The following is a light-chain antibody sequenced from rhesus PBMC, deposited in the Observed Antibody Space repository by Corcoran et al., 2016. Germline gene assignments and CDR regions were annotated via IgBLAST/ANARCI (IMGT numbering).Light chain of an antibody. CDR2: YAS. Sequence: DIQMTQSPSSLSASVGDRVTITCRASQAINHYLSWFQHKPGKAPKPRMSYASSLELGVPSRFSGSGSGTEYTLTISSLQPEDIATYYCQQYNDSPPTFGGGTKVEIK. CDR3: QQYNDSPPT. J-gene: IGKJ4*01. CDR1: QAINHY. V-gene: IGKV1-66*01.